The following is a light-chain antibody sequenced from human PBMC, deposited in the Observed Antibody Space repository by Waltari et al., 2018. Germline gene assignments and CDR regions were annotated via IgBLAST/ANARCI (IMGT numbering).Light chain of an antibody. CDR2: DVS. J-gene: IGLJ2*01. V-gene: IGLV2-23*02. CDR1: SSDVGGYNY. CDR3: CSYAGSVV. Sequence: QSALTQPASVSGSPGQSITISCTGTSSDVGGYNYVSWYQQHPGKAPKLMIYDVSKRPSGVSNLFSGSKSGNTASLTISGLQAEDEADYYCCSYAGSVVFGGGTKLTVL.